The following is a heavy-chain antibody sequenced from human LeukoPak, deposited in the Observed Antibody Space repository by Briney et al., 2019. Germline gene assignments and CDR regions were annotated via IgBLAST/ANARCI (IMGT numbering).Heavy chain of an antibody. Sequence: GGSLRLSCAASGFTFSSYALSWVRQAPGRGLEWVSGISGSGSSGGSTYYADSVKGRFTISRDNAKNSLYLQMNSLRAEDTAVYYCARDIDVMVRGVLVGEDYWGQGTLVTVSS. CDR1: GFTFSSYA. CDR3: ARDIDVMVRGVLVGEDY. D-gene: IGHD3-10*01. CDR2: ISGSGSSGGST. V-gene: IGHV3-23*01. J-gene: IGHJ4*02.